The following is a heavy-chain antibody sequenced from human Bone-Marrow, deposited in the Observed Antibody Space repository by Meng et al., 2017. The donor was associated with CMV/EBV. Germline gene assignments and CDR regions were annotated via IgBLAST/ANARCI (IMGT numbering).Heavy chain of an antibody. CDR3: ARDRIAARRAGELDYYYYGMDV. D-gene: IGHD6-6*01. Sequence: ASVKVSCKASGYTFTGYDMHWVRQAPGQGLEWMGWINPNSGGTNYAQKFQGRVTMTRDTSISTAYMELSRLRSDDTAVYYCARDRIAARRAGELDYYYYGMDVWGQGTTVTVSS. CDR2: INPNSGGT. V-gene: IGHV1-2*02. J-gene: IGHJ6*02. CDR1: GYTFTGYD.